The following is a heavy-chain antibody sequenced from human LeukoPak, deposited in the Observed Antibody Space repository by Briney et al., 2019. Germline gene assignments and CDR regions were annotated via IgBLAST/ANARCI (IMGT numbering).Heavy chain of an antibody. J-gene: IGHJ6*04. CDR1: GFMFSTYS. D-gene: IGHD3-10*01. CDR2: ISSRSNYI. CDR3: ARPYDSGSYSAPYYYFGLDV. Sequence: GGYLRLYCAASGFMFSTYSMNWLRQAPGKGPEWVSLISSRSNYIYYADSVKGRFTISRDNAKNSVYPQMNSLRAEDTAVYYCARPYDSGSYSAPYYYFGLDVWGKGTTVTVSS. V-gene: IGHV3-21*06.